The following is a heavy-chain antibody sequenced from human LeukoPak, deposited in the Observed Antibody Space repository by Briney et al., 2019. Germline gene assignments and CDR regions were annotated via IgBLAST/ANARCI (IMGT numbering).Heavy chain of an antibody. D-gene: IGHD5-24*01. Sequence: SETLSLTCTVSGSSISSFYWSWVRLPPGKGLEWIGYVYSSGSTNYSPSLKSRVSISVDTSKNQFSLQLTSVTAADTAVYYCTRYCKDGTCYYYSGLDVWGQGTSVTDSS. CDR1: GSSISSFY. CDR3: TRYCKDGTCYYYSGLDV. V-gene: IGHV4-59*01. J-gene: IGHJ6*02. CDR2: VYSSGST.